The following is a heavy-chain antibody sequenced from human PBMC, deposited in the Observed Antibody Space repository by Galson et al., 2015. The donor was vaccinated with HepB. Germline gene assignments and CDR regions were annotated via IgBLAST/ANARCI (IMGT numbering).Heavy chain of an antibody. CDR3: GRDGLGY. CDR1: GFTLNTYW. CDR2: INRDRTDI. Sequence: SLRLSCAAPGFTLNTYWMHWVRQAPGKGLVWVSRINRDRTDIRHADSVKGRFTISRDDAKSTLYLQMNSLRGEDTAIYYCGRDGLGYWGQGILVTVSS. D-gene: IGHD2-2*03. V-gene: IGHV3-74*01. J-gene: IGHJ4*02.